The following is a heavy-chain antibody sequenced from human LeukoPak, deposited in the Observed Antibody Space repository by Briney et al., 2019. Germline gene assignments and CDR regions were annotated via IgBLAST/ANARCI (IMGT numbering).Heavy chain of an antibody. Sequence: GGSLRLSCAAAGFAFSRYSMNWVRQTPGKGLEWVSSISSSSNHMYYTASVRGRFTISRDNAKNSLYLQMNSLRAEDTAVYYCARPDMDVWGKGTTVTVSS. J-gene: IGHJ6*03. V-gene: IGHV3-21*01. CDR1: GFAFSRYS. CDR2: ISSSSNHM. CDR3: ARPDMDV.